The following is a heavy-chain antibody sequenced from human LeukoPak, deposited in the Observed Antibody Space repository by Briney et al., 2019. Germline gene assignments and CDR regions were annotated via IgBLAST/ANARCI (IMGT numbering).Heavy chain of an antibody. CDR3: ARQSSGWTDLDY. D-gene: IGHD6-19*01. CDR1: GGSISSSNYY. J-gene: IGHJ4*02. CDR2: IYYTGST. Sequence: SESLSLTCTVSGGSISSSNYYWGWIRHPPGKGLGWIGNIYYTGSTNYNPSLKSRVTISVDTPKNQFSLKLSSVTAADTAVYYCARQSSGWTDLDYWGQGTLVTVSS. V-gene: IGHV4-39*01.